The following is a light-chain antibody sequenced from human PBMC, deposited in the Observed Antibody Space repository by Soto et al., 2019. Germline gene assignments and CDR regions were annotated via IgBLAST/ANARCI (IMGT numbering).Light chain of an antibody. CDR1: QNIGTS. CDR3: QQRSVWTIT. CDR2: DAS. V-gene: IGKV3-11*01. Sequence: EIVLTQSPATLSLSPGEIATLSCRAGQNIGTSLVWSQKKTGKSPRLLIYDASHRATGVPARFSGSGYGTDFTLTISGLETEDVAVYYCQQRSVWTITFGQGTRLEIK. J-gene: IGKJ5*01.